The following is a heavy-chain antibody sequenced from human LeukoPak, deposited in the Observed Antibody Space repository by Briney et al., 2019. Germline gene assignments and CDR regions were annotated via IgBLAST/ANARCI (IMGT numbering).Heavy chain of an antibody. CDR2: ITSRTDGGTT. CDR1: GFTFSNAW. J-gene: IGHJ4*02. CDR3: TTDGDTSDYWDFDY. Sequence: GGSLRLSCAASGFTFSNAWMSWVRQAPGKGLEWVGRITSRTDGGTTDYAAPVKGRFTISRDDSKNTLFLQMNSLETEDTAVYYCTTDGDTSDYWDFDYWGQGTLVTVSS. D-gene: IGHD3-22*01. V-gene: IGHV3-15*01.